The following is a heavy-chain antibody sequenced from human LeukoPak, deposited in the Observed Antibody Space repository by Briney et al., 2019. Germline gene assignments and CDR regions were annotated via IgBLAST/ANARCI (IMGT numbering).Heavy chain of an antibody. CDR1: GYTLTELS. CDR2: FNPDDGET. D-gene: IGHD3-10*01. J-gene: IGHJ5*02. V-gene: IGHV1-24*01. Sequence: ASVKVSCKVSGYTLTELSMHWVRQAPGKGLEGMGGFNPDDGETIYAQKFQGRVTMTEDTATDTAYMELSSLRSEDTAVYYCATVLRLQYYYGSGRWYWFDPWGQGTLVTVSS. CDR3: ATVLRLQYYYGSGRWYWFDP.